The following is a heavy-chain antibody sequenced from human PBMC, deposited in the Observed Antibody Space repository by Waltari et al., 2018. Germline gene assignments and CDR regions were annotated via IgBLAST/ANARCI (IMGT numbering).Heavy chain of an antibody. D-gene: IGHD3-16*02. CDR2: IYYSGST. CDR3: AREEGELSVYFQH. J-gene: IGHJ1*01. V-gene: IGHV4-39*07. Sequence: QLQLQESGPGLVKPSATLSLTCTVSGGSISSSSYSWGRIRQPPGKGLEWIGSIYYSGSTYYNPSLKSRVTISVDTSKNQFSLKLSSVTAADTAVYYCAREEGELSVYFQHWGQGTLVTVSS. CDR1: GGSISSSSYS.